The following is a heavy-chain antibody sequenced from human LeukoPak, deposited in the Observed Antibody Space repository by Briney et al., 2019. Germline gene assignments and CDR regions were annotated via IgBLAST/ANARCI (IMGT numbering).Heavy chain of an antibody. V-gene: IGHV3-30-3*01. D-gene: IGHD1-26*01. CDR1: EFTFSNYA. Sequence: GRSLRLSCAASEFTFSNYAVHWVRQAPDKGLQWVAVISYDGNTIYYADSVKGRFTISRDNSKNTLYVQMNSLRDEDTAVYYCAKDQRWESPHYLDSWGQGTLVTVSS. CDR3: AKDQRWESPHYLDS. J-gene: IGHJ4*02. CDR2: ISYDGNTI.